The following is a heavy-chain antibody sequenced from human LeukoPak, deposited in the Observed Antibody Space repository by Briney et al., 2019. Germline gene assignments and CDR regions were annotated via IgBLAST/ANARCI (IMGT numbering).Heavy chain of an antibody. J-gene: IGHJ6*02. Sequence: GGSLRLSCAASGFTFSSYAMSWVRQAPGKGLEWVSAISGCGGSTYYADSVKGRFTISRDNSKNTLYLQMNSLRAEDTAVYYCAKDEHTGRYYYGMDVWGQGTTVTVSS. CDR2: ISGCGGST. CDR1: GFTFSSYA. CDR3: AKDEHTGRYYYGMDV. D-gene: IGHD2-8*02. V-gene: IGHV3-23*01.